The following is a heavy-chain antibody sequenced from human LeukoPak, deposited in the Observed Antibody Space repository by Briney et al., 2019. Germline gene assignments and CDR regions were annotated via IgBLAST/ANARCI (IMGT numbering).Heavy chain of an antibody. J-gene: IGHJ5*02. CDR3: ATQATSGWHFS. V-gene: IGHV1-2*02. D-gene: IGHD6-19*01. CDR1: GSTFTGYY. CDR2: INPNSGGT. Sequence: GASVNVSFKASGSTFTGYYMHWVRQAPGQGPEWMGWINPNSGGTNYAQKFQGRVTMTRDTSLSTVYMELSRLRSDDTAVYYCATQATSGWHFSWGQGTLVTVSS.